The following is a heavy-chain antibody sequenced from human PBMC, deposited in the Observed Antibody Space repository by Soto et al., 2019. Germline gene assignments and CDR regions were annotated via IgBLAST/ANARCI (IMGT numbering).Heavy chain of an antibody. Sequence: ASVKVSCKASGYTFTSYGISWVRQAPGQGLEWMGWISAYNGNTNYEQKLQGRVTMTTDTSTSTVYMELRSLRSDDTAVYYCARDQSMIVGVITHGDDAFAIW. CDR2: ISAYNGNT. CDR3: ARDQSMIVGVITHGDDAFAI. J-gene: IGHJ3*02. D-gene: IGHD3-22*01. V-gene: IGHV1-18*04. CDR1: GYTFTSYG.